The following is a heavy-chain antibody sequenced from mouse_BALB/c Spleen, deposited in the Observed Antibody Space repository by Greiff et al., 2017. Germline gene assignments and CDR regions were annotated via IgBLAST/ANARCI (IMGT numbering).Heavy chain of an antibody. CDR1: GFTFSSFG. Sequence: EVLLVESGGGLVQPGGSRKLSCAASGFTFSSFGMHWVRQAPEKGLEWVAYISSGSSTIYYADTVKGRYTISRDNPKNTLFLQMTSLRSEDTAMYYCARSSRYYAMDYWGQGTSVTVS. J-gene: IGHJ4*01. CDR2: ISSGSSTI. CDR3: ARSSRYYAMDY. V-gene: IGHV5-17*02.